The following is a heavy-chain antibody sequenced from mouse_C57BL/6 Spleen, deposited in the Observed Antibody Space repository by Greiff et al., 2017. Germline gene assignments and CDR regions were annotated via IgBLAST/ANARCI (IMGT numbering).Heavy chain of an antibody. CDR3: ASRGSPYFDY. CDR1: GYSITSGYY. V-gene: IGHV3-6*01. J-gene: IGHJ2*01. CDR2: ISYDGSN. Sequence: DVQLQESGPGLVKPSQSLSLTCSVTGYSITSGYYWNWIRQFPGNKLEWMGYISYDGSNNYNPSLKNRISITRDTSKNQFFLKLNSVTTEDTATYYCASRGSPYFDYWGQGTTLTVSS.